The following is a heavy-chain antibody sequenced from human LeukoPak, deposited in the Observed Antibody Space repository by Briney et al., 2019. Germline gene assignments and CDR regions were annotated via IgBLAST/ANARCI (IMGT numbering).Heavy chain of an antibody. D-gene: IGHD6-19*01. V-gene: IGHV3-23*01. CDR1: GFTFRGYA. CDR2: ISGSATST. CDR3: AKRHNSGWYYFDY. J-gene: IGHJ4*02. Sequence: PGGSLRLSCAASGFTFRGYAMSWVRQAPGKGLEWVSSISGSATSTFYADSVKGRFTISRDNSKNTLFLQMNSLRAEDTALYYCAKRHNSGWYYFDYWGQGTLVTVSS.